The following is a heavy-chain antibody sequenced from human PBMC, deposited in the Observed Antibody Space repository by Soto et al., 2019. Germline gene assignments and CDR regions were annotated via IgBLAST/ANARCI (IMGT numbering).Heavy chain of an antibody. J-gene: IGHJ6*02. CDR3: ARYRHCSGDSCNYYYIMDL. CDR1: GYTFTGYY. Sequence: ASVKVSCKASGYTFTGYYMHWVRQAPGQGLEWMGWINPNSGGTNYAQKFQGWVTMTRDTSISTAYMELSRLRSDDTAVYFCARYRHCSGDSCNYYYIMDLWGQGTTVTVSS. CDR2: INPNSGGT. V-gene: IGHV1-2*04. D-gene: IGHD2-15*01.